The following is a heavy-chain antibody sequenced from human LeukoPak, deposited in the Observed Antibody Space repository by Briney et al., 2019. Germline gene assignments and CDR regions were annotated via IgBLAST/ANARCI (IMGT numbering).Heavy chain of an antibody. J-gene: IGHJ5*02. CDR2: INHSEDT. CDR1: GGSFTNYY. V-gene: IGHV4-34*01. Sequence: SETLSLTCNVSGGSFTNYYWSWIRQTPQKGLEWIGQINHSEDTSYNPSLRSRMTLSVDRSKNQFSLKVTSVTAADTGVYYCARGPGTLGRSPWGQGTLVTVSS. D-gene: IGHD1-7*01. CDR3: ARGPGTLGRSP.